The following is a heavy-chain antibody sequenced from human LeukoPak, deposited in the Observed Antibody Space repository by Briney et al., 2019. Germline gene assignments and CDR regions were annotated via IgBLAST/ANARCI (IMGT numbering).Heavy chain of an antibody. CDR1: GYTLTGYY. Sequence: ASVKVSCKASGYTLTGYYMHWVRQAPGQGLEWMGWINPNSGGTNYAQKFQGRVTMTTDTSTSTAYMELRSLRSDDTAVYYCARVRAVVVAENDYWGQGTLVTVSS. CDR3: ARVRAVVVAENDY. V-gene: IGHV1-2*02. J-gene: IGHJ4*02. D-gene: IGHD2-15*01. CDR2: INPNSGGT.